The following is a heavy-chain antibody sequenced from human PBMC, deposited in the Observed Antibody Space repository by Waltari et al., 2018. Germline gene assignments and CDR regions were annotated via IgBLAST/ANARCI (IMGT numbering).Heavy chain of an antibody. CDR1: GFTFSSYW. V-gene: IGHV3-7*01. J-gene: IGHJ4*02. Sequence: EVQLVETGGGLVQPGGSLRLSCAASGFTFSSYWLSWVRQAPGKGLEWVANIKQDGREKDYWDSVKGRFTISRDNAKNSLYLQMNSLRAEDTAVYYCAREAVAEDYWGQGTLVTVSS. CDR2: IKQDGREK. CDR3: AREAVAEDY. D-gene: IGHD6-19*01.